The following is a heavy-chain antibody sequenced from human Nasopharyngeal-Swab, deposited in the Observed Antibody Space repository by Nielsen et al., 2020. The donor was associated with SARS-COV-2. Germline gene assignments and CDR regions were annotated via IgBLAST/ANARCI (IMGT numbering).Heavy chain of an antibody. CDR1: GFTFSSYW. V-gene: IGHV3-7*01. Sequence: GGSLRLSCAGSGFTFSSYWMSWVRQAPGKGLEWVANIKQGGSEKYYEDSVKGRFTISRDNAKNSLYLQMNSLRDEDTAVYYCARRSGGRDYWGQGTLVTVSS. CDR2: IKQGGSEK. J-gene: IGHJ4*02. CDR3: ARRSGGRDY. D-gene: IGHD2-15*01.